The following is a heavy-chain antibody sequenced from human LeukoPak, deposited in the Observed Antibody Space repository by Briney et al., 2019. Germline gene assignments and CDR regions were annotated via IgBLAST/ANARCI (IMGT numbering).Heavy chain of an antibody. CDR2: ISGSGGST. J-gene: IGHJ6*02. Sequence: GGSLRLSCAASGFTFSSYAMSWVRQAPGKGLEWVSAISGSGGSTYYADSVKGRFTISRDNSKNTLYLQMNSLRAEDTAVYYCAKSVYGSSRPYYGMDVWGQGTTVTVSS. D-gene: IGHD6-6*01. CDR1: GFTFSSYA. CDR3: AKSVYGSSRPYYGMDV. V-gene: IGHV3-23*01.